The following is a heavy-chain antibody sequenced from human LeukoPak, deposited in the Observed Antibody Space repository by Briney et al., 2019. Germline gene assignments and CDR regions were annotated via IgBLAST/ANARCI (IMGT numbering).Heavy chain of an antibody. CDR1: GFTFSNYE. CDR2: ISSSGSDI. Sequence: GGSLRLSCAASGFTFSNYEMHWVRQAPGKGLEWVSYISSSGSDIYYADSVKGRFTISRDNAKNSLYLQMKSLRAEDTAVYYCARESPGTTVFDYWGQGTLVTVSS. CDR3: ARESPGTTVFDY. J-gene: IGHJ4*02. V-gene: IGHV3-48*03. D-gene: IGHD1-1*01.